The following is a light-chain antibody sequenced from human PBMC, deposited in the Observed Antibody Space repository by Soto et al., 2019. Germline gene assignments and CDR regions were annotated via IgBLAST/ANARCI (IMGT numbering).Light chain of an antibody. CDR1: QPINKW. CDR2: DAS. V-gene: IGKV1-5*01. CDR3: QEYNSDGPYT. Sequence: DIQLTQSPSTLAASVGDRVTMTCRASQPINKWLAWCQQKPGKAPDLLISDASTLESGVPSRFRGSGSGTEFTLIISSLQTEDVATYYCQEYNSDGPYTFGQGTKLEIK. J-gene: IGKJ2*01.